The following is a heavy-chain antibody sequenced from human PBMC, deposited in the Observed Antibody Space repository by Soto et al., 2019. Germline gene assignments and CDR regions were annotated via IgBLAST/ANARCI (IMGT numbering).Heavy chain of an antibody. CDR1: GFTFSSYA. CDR3: AKANVWGSYPAYYFDY. CDR2: ISGSGGST. Sequence: EVQLLESGGGLVQPGGSLRLSCAASGFTFSSYAMSWVRQAPGKGLEWVSAISGSGGSTYYSDSVKGRFTISRDNSKNTLYLHMNSLRAEDTAVYYCAKANVWGSYPAYYFDYWGQGTLVTVFS. V-gene: IGHV3-23*01. J-gene: IGHJ4*02. D-gene: IGHD3-16*02.